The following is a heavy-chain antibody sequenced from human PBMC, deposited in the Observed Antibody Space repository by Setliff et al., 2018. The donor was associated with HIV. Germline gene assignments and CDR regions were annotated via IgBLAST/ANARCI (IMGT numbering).Heavy chain of an antibody. CDR3: ARDTGLGGDYADAFDI. Sequence: SLRLSCAASGFTFSRYWMSWVRQAPGKGLEWVANIKQDGSEKYYVDSVRGRFTISRDNAKNSLYLQMNSLRAEDTAVYYCARDTGLGGDYADAFDIWGQGTMVTVSS. V-gene: IGHV3-7*01. CDR2: IKQDGSEK. CDR1: GFTFSRYW. D-gene: IGHD4-17*01. J-gene: IGHJ3*02.